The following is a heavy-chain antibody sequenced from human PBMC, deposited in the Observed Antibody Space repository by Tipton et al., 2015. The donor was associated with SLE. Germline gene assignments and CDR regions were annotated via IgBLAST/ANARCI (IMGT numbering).Heavy chain of an antibody. D-gene: IGHD1-1*01. J-gene: IGHJ4*02. Sequence: SLRLSCAASGFSFSSYAMNWVRQAPGKGLEWVAIISYDGSNEYYADPVKGRFTISRDDFKNTLFLHMNSLRTEDTAVYYCARGTGGDDFWGQGTLVTVSS. CDR3: ARGTGGDDF. CDR1: GFSFSSYA. CDR2: ISYDGSNE. V-gene: IGHV3-30*04.